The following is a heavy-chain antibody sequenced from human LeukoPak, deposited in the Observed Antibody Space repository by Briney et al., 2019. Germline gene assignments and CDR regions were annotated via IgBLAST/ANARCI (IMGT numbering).Heavy chain of an antibody. CDR1: GFTFSSYA. CDR3: AKGFCTSSSCYNDY. Sequence: GGSLRLSCATSGFTFSSYAFHWVRQAPGKGLEWVATMSFDVNNKYYADSVRGRFTISRDNSKNTLYLQMNSLRAEDTAVYSCAKGFCTSSSCYNDYWGQGTLVTVSS. J-gene: IGHJ4*02. CDR2: MSFDVNNK. V-gene: IGHV3-30*04. D-gene: IGHD2-2*02.